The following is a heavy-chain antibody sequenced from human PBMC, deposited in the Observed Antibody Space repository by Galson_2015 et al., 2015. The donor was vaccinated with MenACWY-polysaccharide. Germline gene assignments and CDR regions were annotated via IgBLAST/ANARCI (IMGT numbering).Heavy chain of an antibody. D-gene: IGHD1-26*01. Sequence: SLRLSCAASGFTFSSYGMSWVRQAPGKGLEWVSSISGSGGSTFYADSVKGRFTISRDNSKNTLHLQVNSLRAEDTAKYYCAKDLRVGATAGSELDFWGQGTLVTVSS. CDR3: AKDLRVGATAGSELDF. CDR2: ISGSGGST. J-gene: IGHJ4*02. V-gene: IGHV3-23*01. CDR1: GFTFSSYG.